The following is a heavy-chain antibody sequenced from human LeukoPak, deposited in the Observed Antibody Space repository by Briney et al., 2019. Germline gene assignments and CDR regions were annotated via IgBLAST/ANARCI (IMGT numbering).Heavy chain of an antibody. Sequence: GGSLRLSCAASGFTFARYGMTWVRQAPGKGLEWVSVSALTHGGYTTYYADSVKGRFTVSRDNARNSLYLQMNSLRVDDTAVYYCARSASGPLDYWGQGTLVTVSS. V-gene: IGHV3-23*01. CDR3: ARSASGPLDY. J-gene: IGHJ4*02. CDR2: LTHGGYTT. CDR1: GFTFARYG. D-gene: IGHD2-8*02.